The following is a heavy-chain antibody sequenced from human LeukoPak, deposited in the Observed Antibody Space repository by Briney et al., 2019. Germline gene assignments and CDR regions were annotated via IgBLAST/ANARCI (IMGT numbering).Heavy chain of an antibody. V-gene: IGHV1-2*02. J-gene: IGHJ4*02. Sequence: ASVKVSFKASGYTFTGYYMHWVRQAPGQGLEWMGWINPNSGGTNYAQKFQGRVTMTRDTSISTAYMELSRLRSDDTAVYYCARDKFRYGSVSLAYWGQDILVTVSS. CDR1: GYTFTGYY. D-gene: IGHD3-10*01. CDR2: INPNSGGT. CDR3: ARDKFRYGSVSLAY.